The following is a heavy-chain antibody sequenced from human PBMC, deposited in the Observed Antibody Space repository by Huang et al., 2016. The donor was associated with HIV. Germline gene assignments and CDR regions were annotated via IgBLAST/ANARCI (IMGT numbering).Heavy chain of an antibody. CDR1: GYRFTNYW. D-gene: IGHD5-18*01. Sequence: EVQLVQSGAVVKKPGESLKISCKGSGYRFTNYWLGWVRQMPGKGLAWMGIIEPGDSETKYSPSLQGQVTSSADKSVSTAYLQWSRLKASDSAVYYCARPLLGYSNGYYFDNWGQGTLVTVSS. CDR3: ARPLLGYSNGYYFDN. V-gene: IGHV5-51*03. J-gene: IGHJ4*02. CDR2: IEPGDSET.